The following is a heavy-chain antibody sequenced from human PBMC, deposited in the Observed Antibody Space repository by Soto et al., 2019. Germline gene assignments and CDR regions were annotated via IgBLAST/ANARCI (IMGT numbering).Heavy chain of an antibody. CDR1: GFTFSSYW. CDR3: ARARGYSGYPRRLDFDY. D-gene: IGHD5-12*01. J-gene: IGHJ4*02. Sequence: EVQLVESGGGLVQPGGSLRLSCAASGFTFSSYWMSWVRQAPGKGLEWVANIKQDGSEKYYVDSVKGRFTISRDNAKNSLYLQMNSLRAEDTAVYYCARARGYSGYPRRLDFDYWGQGALVTVSS. V-gene: IGHV3-7*01. CDR2: IKQDGSEK.